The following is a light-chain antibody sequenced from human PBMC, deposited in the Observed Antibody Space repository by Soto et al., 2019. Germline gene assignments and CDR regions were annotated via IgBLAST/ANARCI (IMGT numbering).Light chain of an antibody. CDR2: GAS. Sequence: DIQMTQSPSSLSASVGDRVTITCRTSQDIKTYLAWYQQQPGKVPKLLIYGASTLQSGVPSRFRGSGSGTDFTLTISSLQPEDVGMYYCQKYDSYPLTFGGGTKVEIK. CDR1: QDIKTY. V-gene: IGKV1-27*01. J-gene: IGKJ4*01. CDR3: QKYDSYPLT.